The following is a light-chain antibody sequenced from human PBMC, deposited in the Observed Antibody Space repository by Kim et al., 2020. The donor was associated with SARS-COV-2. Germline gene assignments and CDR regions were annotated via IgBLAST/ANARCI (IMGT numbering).Light chain of an antibody. CDR2: YDS. CDR3: QVWDSSSDHPV. V-gene: IGLV3-21*04. CDR1: NIGSKS. Sequence: APGKTARSTCGGNNIGSKSVLWYQQKTGQAPVLVIYYDSDRPSGIPERFSGSNSGNTATLTISRVEAGDEAYYYCQVWDSSSDHPVFGTGTKVTVL. J-gene: IGLJ1*01.